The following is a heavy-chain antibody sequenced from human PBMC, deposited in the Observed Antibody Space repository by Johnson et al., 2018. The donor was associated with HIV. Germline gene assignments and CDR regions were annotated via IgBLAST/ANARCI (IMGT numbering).Heavy chain of an antibody. V-gene: IGHV3-74*02. J-gene: IGHJ3*01. D-gene: IGHD3-22*01. CDR2: INSDGSST. CDR3: ATFYYDNSNYFELASFFPGPTDL. CDR1: GFTFSSYW. Sequence: MLLVESGGGLVQPGGSLRLSCAASGFTFSSYWMHWVRQAPGKGLVWVSRINSDGSSTSYADSVKGRFTISRYNAKNTLYLQMHSLTAEDTAVYYCATFYYDNSNYFELASFFPGPTDLWGQGTLVTVSS.